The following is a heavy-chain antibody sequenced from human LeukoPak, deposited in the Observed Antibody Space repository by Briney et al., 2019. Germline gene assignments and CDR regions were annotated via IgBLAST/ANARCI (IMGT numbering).Heavy chain of an antibody. J-gene: IGHJ3*02. CDR2: IYYSGST. V-gene: IGHV4-39*07. D-gene: IGHD2-15*01. CDR3: ARDGSWSEFHVFDI. CDR1: GGSISSYY. Sequence: SETLSLTCTVSGGSISSYYWGWIRQPPGKGLEWIGSIYYSGSTYYNPSLKSRVTISVDTSKNQFSLKLSSVTAADTAVYYCARDGSWSEFHVFDIWGQGTMVTVSS.